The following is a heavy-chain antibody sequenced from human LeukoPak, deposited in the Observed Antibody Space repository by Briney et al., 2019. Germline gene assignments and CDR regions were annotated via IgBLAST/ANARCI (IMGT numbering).Heavy chain of an antibody. CDR3: ARYDYSNYVGYYDH. J-gene: IGHJ4*02. V-gene: IGHV3-7*03. CDR1: GFTFSSYW. D-gene: IGHD4-11*01. Sequence: SGGSLRLSCAASGFTFSSYWMSWVRQAPGKGLEWVANIKKDGSEKYYVDSVKGRFTISRDNAKTSLYLQMNSLRAEDTALYYCARYDYSNYVGYYDHWGQGTLVTVSS. CDR2: IKKDGSEK.